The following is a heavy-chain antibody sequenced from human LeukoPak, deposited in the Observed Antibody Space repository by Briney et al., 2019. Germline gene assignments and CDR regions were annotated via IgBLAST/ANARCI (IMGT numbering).Heavy chain of an antibody. CDR3: AREGTRSSGYLYY. D-gene: IGHD3-22*01. CDR2: INHSGST. CDR1: GGSFSGYY. V-gene: IGHV4-34*01. Sequence: SETLSLTCAVYGGSFSGYYWSWIRQPPGTGLEWIGEINHSGSTTYNPSLKSRVTISVDTSKNQFSLKLRSVTAADTAVYYCAREGTRSSGYLYYWGQGTLVTVSS. J-gene: IGHJ4*02.